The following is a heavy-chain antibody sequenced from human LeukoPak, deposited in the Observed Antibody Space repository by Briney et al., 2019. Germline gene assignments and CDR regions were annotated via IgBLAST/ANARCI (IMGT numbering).Heavy chain of an antibody. Sequence: PGGSLRLSCAASGFTFSSYAMSWVRQAPGKGLEWVSDISGSGGSTDYADSVKGRFTISRDDAKNILFLQMTSLRVEDTAIYYCARDAYTTTSNWLDPWGQGTLVTVSS. CDR1: GFTFSSYA. CDR2: ISGSGGST. D-gene: IGHD4-17*01. V-gene: IGHV3-23*01. J-gene: IGHJ5*02. CDR3: ARDAYTTTSNWLDP.